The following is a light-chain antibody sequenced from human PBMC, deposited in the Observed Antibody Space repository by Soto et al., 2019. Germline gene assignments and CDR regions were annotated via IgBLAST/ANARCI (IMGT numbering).Light chain of an antibody. Sequence: QSVLTQPPSVSAAPGQRVTISCSGSSSNIGINYVYWYQRLPGTAPRLLIYDDNKRPSGIPYRFSGSKSGTSATLGITGLQAGDEADYYCGTWDDSLRGGVFGGGTKVTVL. CDR1: SSNIGINY. CDR2: DDN. V-gene: IGLV1-51*01. CDR3: GTWDDSLRGGV. J-gene: IGLJ2*01.